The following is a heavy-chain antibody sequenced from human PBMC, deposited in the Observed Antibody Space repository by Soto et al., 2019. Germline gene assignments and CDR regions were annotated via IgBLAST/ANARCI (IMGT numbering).Heavy chain of an antibody. J-gene: IGHJ3*02. CDR1: GGSISSCY. D-gene: IGHD6-13*01. CDR2: IYTSGST. Sequence: SETLSLTCTVSGGSISSCYWSWSRQPAGKGLEWIGRIYTSGSTNYNPSLKSRVTMSVDTSKNQFSLKLSSVTAADTAVYYCARGGYGSSSWYRRHEDVDTWGQGPMV. V-gene: IGHV4-4*07. CDR3: ARGGYGSSSWYRRHEDVDT.